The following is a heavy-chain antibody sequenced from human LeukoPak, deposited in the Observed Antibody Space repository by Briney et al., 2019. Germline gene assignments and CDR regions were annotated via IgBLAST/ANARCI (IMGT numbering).Heavy chain of an antibody. CDR2: IYPGDSDT. CDR3: ARHPRGDSSGWYNWFDP. D-gene: IGHD6-19*01. J-gene: IGHJ5*02. Sequence: GESLKISCKGSGYSFTSYWIGWVRQMPGKGLEWMGIIYPGDSDTRHSPSFQGQVTISADKSISTAYLQWSSLKASDTAMYYCARHPRGDSSGWYNWFDPWGQGTLVTVSS. CDR1: GYSFTSYW. V-gene: IGHV5-51*01.